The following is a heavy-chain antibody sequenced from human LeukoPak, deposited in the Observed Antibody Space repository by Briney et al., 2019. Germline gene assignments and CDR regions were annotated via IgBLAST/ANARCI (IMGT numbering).Heavy chain of an antibody. V-gene: IGHV1-2*02. CDR3: ARGPNHYYYMDF. CDR2: INPDGDVT. CDR1: GYSFTGYY. D-gene: IGHD2-8*01. J-gene: IGHJ6*03. Sequence: ASVKVSCRASGYSFTGYYIHWVRQAPGQGLEWMGWINPDGDVTKSAQKFQGRVTMTTDKSINTVFMELSGLTSDDTALYYCARGPNHYYYMDFWGKGTTVSVSS.